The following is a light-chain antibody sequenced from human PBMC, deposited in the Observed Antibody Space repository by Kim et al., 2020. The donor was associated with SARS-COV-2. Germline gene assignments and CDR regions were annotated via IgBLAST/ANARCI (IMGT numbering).Light chain of an antibody. CDR1: NIGSKS. CDR2: YDS. CDR3: QVCDTNSDPHDV. V-gene: IGLV3-21*04. Sequence: PGKTAGIACGGNNIGSKSVHWYQQKPGQAPVLVMDYDSDRPSGIPERFSGSNSGNTATLTISRVEVGDEADYYCQVCDTNSDPHDVFGTGTKVTVL. J-gene: IGLJ1*01.